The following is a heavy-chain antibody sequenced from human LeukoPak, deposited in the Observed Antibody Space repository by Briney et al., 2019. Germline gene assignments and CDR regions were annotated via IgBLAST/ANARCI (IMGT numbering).Heavy chain of an antibody. CDR3: ARDLDFWSGYDVYYYGMDV. CDR1: GGSISSGSYY. V-gene: IGHV4-61*02. J-gene: IGHJ6*02. Sequence: PSETLSLTCTVSGGSISSGSYYWSWIRQPAGKGLEWIGRIYTSGSTNYNPSLKSRVTISVGTSKNQFSLKLSSVTAADTAVYYCARDLDFWSGYDVYYYGMDVWGQGTTVTVSS. D-gene: IGHD3-3*01. CDR2: IYTSGST.